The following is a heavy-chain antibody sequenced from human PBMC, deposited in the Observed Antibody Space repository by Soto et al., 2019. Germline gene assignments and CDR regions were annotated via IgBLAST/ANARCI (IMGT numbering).Heavy chain of an antibody. CDR3: ATITVVRGVTYDAFDF. CDR2: ISYDGTNN. D-gene: IGHD3-10*01. CDR1: GFTFSAYA. V-gene: IGHV3-30-3*01. J-gene: IGHJ3*01. Sequence: SCAASGFTFSAYAMHWVRQAPGKGLEWVAVISYDGTNNYYADSVKGRFTISRDNSKNTLFLQMNSLRSEDTAVYYCATITVVRGVTYDAFDFWGQGTMVTVSS.